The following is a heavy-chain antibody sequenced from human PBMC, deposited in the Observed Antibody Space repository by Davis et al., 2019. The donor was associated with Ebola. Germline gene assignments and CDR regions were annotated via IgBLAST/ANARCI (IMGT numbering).Heavy chain of an antibody. CDR3: ARGSIAAAGPDY. J-gene: IGHJ4*02. Sequence: PSETLSLTCTVSGGSISSYYWSWIRQPPGKGLEWIGYIYYSGSTNYNPSLKSRVTISVDTSKNQFSLKLSSVTAADTAVYYCARGSIAAAGPDYWGQGTLVTVSS. CDR1: GGSISSYY. CDR2: IYYSGST. V-gene: IGHV4-59*01. D-gene: IGHD6-13*01.